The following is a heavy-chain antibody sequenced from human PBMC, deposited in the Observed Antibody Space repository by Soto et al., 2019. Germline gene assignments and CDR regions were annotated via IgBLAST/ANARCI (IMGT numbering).Heavy chain of an antibody. J-gene: IGHJ6*03. D-gene: IGHD2-8*01. V-gene: IGHV3-21*02. CDR2: ISTSSDYI. CDR1: GSSFSVSI. CDR3: ARGKHCTDGICSFSEYSYYMDV. Sequence: EVQLVESGGDLVKPGESLRLSCAASGSSFSVSIMNWVRQAPGKGLEWVSSISTSSDYIYYADSVKGRFAIFRDNAKNSLYLQMDNLRAEDTAVYYCARGKHCTDGICSFSEYSYYMDVWGKGTTVTVSS.